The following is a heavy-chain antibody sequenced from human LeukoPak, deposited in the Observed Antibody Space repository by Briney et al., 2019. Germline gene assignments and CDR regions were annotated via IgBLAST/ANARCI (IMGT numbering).Heavy chain of an antibody. CDR2: ISDHGNST. Sequence: GGSLRLSCAASGFTFSSYAMSWVRQGQGKGPEWVSSISDHGNSTYTAASVKGRFTISRDNSKNTLYLRMNSLRAEDTAVYYCAKDLIYSSSWSDNWGQGTLVTVSS. J-gene: IGHJ1*01. CDR3: AKDLIYSSSWSDN. V-gene: IGHV3-23*01. D-gene: IGHD6-13*01. CDR1: GFTFSSYA.